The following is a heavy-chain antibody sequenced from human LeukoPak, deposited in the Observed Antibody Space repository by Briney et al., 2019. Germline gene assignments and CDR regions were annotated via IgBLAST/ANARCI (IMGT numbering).Heavy chain of an antibody. D-gene: IGHD3-10*01. CDR2: ISWNSGGI. V-gene: IGHV3-9*01. CDR1: GFTFDDYA. J-gene: IGHJ6*02. Sequence: GGSLRLSCAASGFTFDDYAMHWVRQAPGKGLEWVSGISWNSGGIGYADSVKGRFTISRDNAKNSLYLQMNSLRAEDTALYYCAKSLTSVDGGLGVNSGNDYYYYYGIDVWGQGTTVTVSS. CDR3: AKSLTSVDGGLGVNSGNDYYYYYGIDV.